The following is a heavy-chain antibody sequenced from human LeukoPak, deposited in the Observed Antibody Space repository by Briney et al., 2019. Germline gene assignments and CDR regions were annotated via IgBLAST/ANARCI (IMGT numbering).Heavy chain of an antibody. CDR2: ISWNGGST. CDR3: ARARRDAYNIPPYDAFDI. D-gene: IGHD5-24*01. J-gene: IGHJ3*02. CDR1: GFTFDDYA. V-gene: IGHV3-9*01. Sequence: PSRSLRLSCAASGFTFDDYAMHWVRQAPGKGLEWVSGISWNGGSTGYADSVKGRFTISRDNAKNSLYLQMNSLRAEDTALYYCARARRDAYNIPPYDAFDIWGQGTMVTVSS.